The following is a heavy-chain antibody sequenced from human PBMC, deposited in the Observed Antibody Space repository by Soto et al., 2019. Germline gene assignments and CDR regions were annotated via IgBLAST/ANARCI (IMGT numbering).Heavy chain of an antibody. Sequence: GGSLRLSCVASGFTFSSYWMSWVRQAPGEGLEWVSSIKQDASEEFYVDSVKGRFTISRDNAKNSLYLQMNSLRAEDTAVYYCASSSGWYFDGYWGKGTQVTVSS. J-gene: IGHJ4*02. CDR3: ASSSGWYFDGY. D-gene: IGHD6-13*01. CDR2: IKQDASEE. V-gene: IGHV3-7*01. CDR1: GFTFSSYW.